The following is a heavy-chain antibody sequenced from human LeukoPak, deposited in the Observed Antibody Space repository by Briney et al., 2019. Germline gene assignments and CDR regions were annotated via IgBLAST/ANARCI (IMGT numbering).Heavy chain of an antibody. J-gene: IGHJ5*02. V-gene: IGHV1-8*01. CDR3: ARGLMITFGGVIVIPYWFDP. CDR2: MKPNRVNT. Sequence: ASVKVSCKASVYTFTTYDINWVRQAPGHGREWMGWMKPNRVNTGYAQKFQGRVTMTRNTSISTAYMELSSLRYEDTAVYYCARGLMITFGGVIVIPYWFDPWGQGTLVTVSS. CDR1: VYTFTTYD. D-gene: IGHD3-16*02.